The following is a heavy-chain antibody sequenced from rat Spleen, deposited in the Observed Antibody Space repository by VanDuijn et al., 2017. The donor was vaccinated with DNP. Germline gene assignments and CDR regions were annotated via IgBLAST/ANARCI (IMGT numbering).Heavy chain of an antibody. CDR2: ISTSGGST. J-gene: IGHJ3*01. Sequence: EVQLVESGGGLVQPGRSLKLSCAASGFTFSNYDMAWVRQAPTKGLEWVASISTSGGSTYYRDSVKGRFTVSRDNAKSTLYLQMDSLRSEDTATYYCARQAPFAYWGQGTLVTVSS. V-gene: IGHV5S23*01. D-gene: IGHD3-1*01. CDR1: GFTFSNYD. CDR3: ARQAPFAY.